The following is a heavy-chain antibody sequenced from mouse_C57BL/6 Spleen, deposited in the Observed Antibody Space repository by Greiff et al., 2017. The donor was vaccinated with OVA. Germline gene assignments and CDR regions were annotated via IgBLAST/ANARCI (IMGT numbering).Heavy chain of an antibody. J-gene: IGHJ4*01. CDR1: GYTFTSYW. CDR3: AREGKGAMDY. Sequence: QVQLQQPGAELVKPGASVKLSCKASGYTFTSYWMHWVKQRPGRGLEWIGRIDPNSGGTKYNEKFKSKATLTVDKPSSPAYMQLSSLTSEYSAVYYCAREGKGAMDYWGQGTSVTVSS. V-gene: IGHV1-72*01. CDR2: IDPNSGGT.